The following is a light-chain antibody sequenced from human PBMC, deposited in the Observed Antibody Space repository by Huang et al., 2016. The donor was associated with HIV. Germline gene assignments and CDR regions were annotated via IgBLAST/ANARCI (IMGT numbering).Light chain of an antibody. Sequence: DIQMTQSPSAMSASVGDRVTITCRASQDIDNYLAWFQQKPGKVPKRLIYLASSLQSGVPSRFSGSGSGTEFTLTISSLQPEDFATYYCLRHFTFQTPTFGQGTKVEIK. CDR3: LRHFTFQTPT. J-gene: IGKJ1*01. CDR2: LAS. V-gene: IGKV1-17*03. CDR1: QDIDNY.